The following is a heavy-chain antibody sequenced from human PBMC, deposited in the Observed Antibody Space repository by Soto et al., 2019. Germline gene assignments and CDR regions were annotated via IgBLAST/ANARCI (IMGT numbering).Heavy chain of an antibody. CDR3: ARSEHDYGYLYYYYGMDV. J-gene: IGHJ6*02. V-gene: IGHV1-69*13. D-gene: IGHD4-17*01. CDR2: IIPIFGTA. CDR1: GGTFSSYA. Sequence: ASVKVSFKASGGTFSSYAISWVRQAPGQGLEWMGGIIPIFGTANYAQKFQGRVTITADESTSTAYMELSSLRSEGTAVYYCARSEHDYGYLYYYYGMDVWGQGTTVTVSS.